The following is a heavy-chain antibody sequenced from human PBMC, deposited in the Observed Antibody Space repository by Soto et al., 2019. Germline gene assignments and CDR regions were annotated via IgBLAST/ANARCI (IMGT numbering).Heavy chain of an antibody. V-gene: IGHV3-9*01. Sequence: EVQLVESGGGLVQPGRSLRLSCAASGFTFDDYAMHWVRQAPGKGLEWVSGISWNSGSIGYADSVKGRFTISRDKAKNSLYLQMNSLRAEDTALYYCAKGVAAWGYFDYWGQGTLVTVSS. CDR2: ISWNSGSI. CDR1: GFTFDDYA. CDR3: AKGVAAWGYFDY. J-gene: IGHJ4*02. D-gene: IGHD2-15*01.